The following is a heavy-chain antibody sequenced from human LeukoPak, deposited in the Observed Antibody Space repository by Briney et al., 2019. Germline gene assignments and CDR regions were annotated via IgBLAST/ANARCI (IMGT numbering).Heavy chain of an antibody. V-gene: IGHV1-2*02. D-gene: IGHD2-21*02. CDR2: VNPNSGGT. Sequence: PEASVKVSCKASGYTFTGYYMHWVRQAPGQGLEWMGWVNPNSGGTNYAQKFQGRVTMTRDTSISTAYMELSRLRSDDTAVYYCARVIPTSDAYCGGDCYSGVYHDAFDIWGQGTMVTVSS. J-gene: IGHJ3*02. CDR3: ARVIPTSDAYCGGDCYSGVYHDAFDI. CDR1: GYTFTGYY.